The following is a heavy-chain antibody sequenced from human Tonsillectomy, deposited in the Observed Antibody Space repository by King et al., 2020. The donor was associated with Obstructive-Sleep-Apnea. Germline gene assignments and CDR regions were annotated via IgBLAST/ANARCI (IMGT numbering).Heavy chain of an antibody. CDR2: IYYSGST. D-gene: IGHD4-23*01. J-gene: IGHJ4*02. CDR1: GGSISSYY. V-gene: IGHV4-59*01. CDR3: ARDGGNSGY. Sequence: QLQLQESGPGLVKPSETLSLTCTVSGGSISSYYWSWIRQPPGKGLEWIGYIYYSGSTNYNPTLKSRVTISVDTSKNQFSLKLSSVTAADTAVYYCARDGGNSGYWGQGTLVTVSS.